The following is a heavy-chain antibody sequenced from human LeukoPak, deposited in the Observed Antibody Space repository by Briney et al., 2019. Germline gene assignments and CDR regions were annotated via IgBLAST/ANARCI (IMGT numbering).Heavy chain of an antibody. CDR2: IYYSGST. V-gene: IGHV4-39*01. J-gene: IGHJ3*02. CDR3: ARRRGRGLHDAFDI. Sequence: SETLSLTCTVSGGSISSSSYYWGWIRQPPGKGLEWIGSIYYSGSTYYNPSLKSRVTISVDTSKNQFSLKLSSVTAADTAVYYCARRRGRGLHDAFDIWGQGTMVTVSS. D-gene: IGHD3-16*01. CDR1: GGSISSSSYY.